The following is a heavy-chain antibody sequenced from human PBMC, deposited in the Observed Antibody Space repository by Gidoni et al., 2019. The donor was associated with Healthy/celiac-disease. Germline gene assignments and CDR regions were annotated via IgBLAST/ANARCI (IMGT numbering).Heavy chain of an antibody. Sequence: EVQLVASGGGLVQPGRSLSLSCAASGFTFDDYAMHWVRQAPGKGLEWVSGISWNSGSIGYADSVKGRFTISRDNAKNSLYLQMNSLRAEDTALYYCAKGSKWLAPDFDYWGQGTLVTVSS. CDR2: ISWNSGSI. CDR1: GFTFDDYA. CDR3: AKGSKWLAPDFDY. D-gene: IGHD6-19*01. V-gene: IGHV3-9*01. J-gene: IGHJ4*02.